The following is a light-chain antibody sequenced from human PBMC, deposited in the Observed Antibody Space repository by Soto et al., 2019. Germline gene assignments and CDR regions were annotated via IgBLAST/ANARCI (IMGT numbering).Light chain of an antibody. CDR2: DAS. V-gene: IGKV1-33*01. J-gene: IGKJ4*01. CDR1: QDISNH. CDR3: QQYDNFPLT. Sequence: DIQMTQSPSSLPASVGDRVHITCQASQDISNHLNWYHQKPGKAPKLLIYDASNLEAGVPSRFSGSGSGTDFTLTITSLQPEDIATYYCQQYDNFPLTFGGGTKVEL.